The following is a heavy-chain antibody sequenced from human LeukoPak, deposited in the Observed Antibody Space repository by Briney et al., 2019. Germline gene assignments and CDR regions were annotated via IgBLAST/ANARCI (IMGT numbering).Heavy chain of an antibody. J-gene: IGHJ4*02. CDR1: GGSISSYY. D-gene: IGHD6-13*01. CDR3: ARDAQLKLAAAGYFDY. V-gene: IGHV4-59*06. CDR2: IYYSGST. Sequence: SETLSLTCTVSGGSISSYYWSWIRQHPGKGLEWIGYIYYSGSTYYNPSLKSRVTISVDTSKNQFSLKLSSVTAADTAVYYCARDAQLKLAAAGYFDYWGQGTLVTVSS.